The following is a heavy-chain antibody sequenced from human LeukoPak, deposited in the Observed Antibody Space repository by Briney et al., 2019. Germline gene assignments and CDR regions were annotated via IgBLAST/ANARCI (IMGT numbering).Heavy chain of an antibody. CDR3: ARGNLGLRYFDWFDP. CDR2: INHSGST. CDR1: GGSFSGYY. J-gene: IGHJ5*02. Sequence: SETLSLTCAVYGGSFSGYYWSWIRQPPGKGLEWTGEINHSGSTNYNPSLKSRVTISVDTSKNQFSLKLSSVTAADTAVYYCARGNLGLRYFDWFDPWGQGTLVTVSS. D-gene: IGHD3-9*01. V-gene: IGHV4-34*01.